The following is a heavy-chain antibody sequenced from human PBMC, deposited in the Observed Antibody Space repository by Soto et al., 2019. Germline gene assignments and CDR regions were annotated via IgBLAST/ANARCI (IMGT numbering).Heavy chain of an antibody. D-gene: IGHD6-19*01. J-gene: IGHJ3*02. V-gene: IGHV1-69*02. CDR3: AKDYIAVAGTRAFDI. Sequence: QVQLVQSGAEVKKPGSSVKVSCKASGGTFSSYTISWVRQAPGQGLEWMGRIIPILGIANYAQKFQGRVTITADKSTSTAYMELSSLRSEDTAVYYCAKDYIAVAGTRAFDIWGHGTMVTVSS. CDR1: GGTFSSYT. CDR2: IIPILGIA.